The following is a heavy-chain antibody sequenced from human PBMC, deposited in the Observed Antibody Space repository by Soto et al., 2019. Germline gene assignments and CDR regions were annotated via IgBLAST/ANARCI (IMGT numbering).Heavy chain of an antibody. Sequence: PGGSLRLSCAASGFTFSSYAMHWVRQSPGKGLEWVAVISYDGSNKYYADSVKGRFTISRDNSKNTLYLQMNSLRAEDTAVYYCASPYYDSSGYDTYYGMDIWGQGTTVTVSS. J-gene: IGHJ6*02. V-gene: IGHV3-30-3*01. CDR3: ASPYYDSSGYDTYYGMDI. CDR2: ISYDGSNK. CDR1: GFTFSSYA. D-gene: IGHD3-22*01.